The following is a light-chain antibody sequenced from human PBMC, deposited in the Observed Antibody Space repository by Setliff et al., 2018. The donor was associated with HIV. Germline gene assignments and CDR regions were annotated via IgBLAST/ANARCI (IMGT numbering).Light chain of an antibody. CDR2: DVS. CDR3: CSYAGSYSFV. Sequence: SALTQPRSVSGSPGQSVTISCTGTSSDVGNYNYVSWYQHHPGKAPKLMIYDVSKRPSGVPDRFSASKSGNTASLTISGLQAEDEAEYYCCSYAGSYSFVFGTGTKVTVL. V-gene: IGLV2-11*01. CDR1: SSDVGNYNY. J-gene: IGLJ1*01.